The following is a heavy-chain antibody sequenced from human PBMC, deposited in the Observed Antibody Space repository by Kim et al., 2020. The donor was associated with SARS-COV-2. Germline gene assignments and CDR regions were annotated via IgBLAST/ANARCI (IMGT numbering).Heavy chain of an antibody. D-gene: IGHD3-3*01. V-gene: IGHV3-64D*06. Sequence: SADSVKGRFTIARDNSKNTLYLQMSSLRAEDTAVYYCVKGGFGVVIHFDYWGQGTLVTVSS. J-gene: IGHJ4*02. CDR3: VKGGFGVVIHFDY.